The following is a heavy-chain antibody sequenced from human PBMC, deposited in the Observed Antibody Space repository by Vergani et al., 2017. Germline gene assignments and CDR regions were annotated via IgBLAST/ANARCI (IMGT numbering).Heavy chain of an antibody. CDR3: TRGGGGPQRDY. V-gene: IGHV3-15*01. Sequence: EVQLVESGGGLVKPGGSLRLSCAASGFTFSNAWMSWVRQAPGKGLEWVGRIKSKTDGGTTEYAASVKGRFTISRDDSKSIVYLQMNSLKTEDTAVYYCTRGGGGPQRDYWGQGTLVTVSS. D-gene: IGHD2-15*01. CDR1: GFTFSNAW. CDR2: IKSKTDGGTT. J-gene: IGHJ4*02.